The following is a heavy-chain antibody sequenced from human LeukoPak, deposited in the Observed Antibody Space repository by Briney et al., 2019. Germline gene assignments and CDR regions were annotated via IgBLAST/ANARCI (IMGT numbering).Heavy chain of an antibody. CDR3: AREGHTSGYCGSFDN. V-gene: IGHV3-30*03. D-gene: IGHD3-22*01. Sequence: GGSLRLSCASSRFTFSNSIFHWVRQAPGKGLEWVAAMSYDGFSKYYANSVKGRFTISRDDSRSTVDLQLSSLGPDDTAVYYCAREGHTSGYCGSFDNWGQGTVVAVP. J-gene: IGHJ3*02. CDR1: RFTFSNSI. CDR2: MSYDGFSK.